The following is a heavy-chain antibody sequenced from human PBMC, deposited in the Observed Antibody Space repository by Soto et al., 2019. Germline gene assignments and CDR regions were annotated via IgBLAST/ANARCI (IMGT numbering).Heavy chain of an antibody. D-gene: IGHD3-3*01. CDR1: GGSFSGYY. CDR3: ARGKRNYDFWSGYSHGGGYYMDV. CDR2: INHSGST. J-gene: IGHJ6*03. V-gene: IGHV4-34*01. Sequence: SETLSLTCAVYGGSFSGYYWSWIRQPPGKGLEWIGEINHSGSTNYSPSLKSRVTISVDTSKNQFSLKLSSVTAADTAVYYCARGKRNYDFWSGYSHGGGYYMDVWGKGTTVTVSS.